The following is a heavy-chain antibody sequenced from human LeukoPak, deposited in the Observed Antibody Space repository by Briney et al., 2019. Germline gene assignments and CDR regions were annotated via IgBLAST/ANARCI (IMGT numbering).Heavy chain of an antibody. CDR1: GGSISSYY. V-gene: IGHV4-59*01. CDR3: AGSRDYYDSSGINWFDP. Sequence: SETLSLTCTVSGGSISSYYWSWIWQPPGKGLEWIGYIYYSGSTNYNPSLKSRVTISVDTSKNQFSLKLSSVTAADTAVYYCAGSRDYYDSSGINWFDPWGQGTLVTVSS. J-gene: IGHJ5*02. CDR2: IYYSGST. D-gene: IGHD3-22*01.